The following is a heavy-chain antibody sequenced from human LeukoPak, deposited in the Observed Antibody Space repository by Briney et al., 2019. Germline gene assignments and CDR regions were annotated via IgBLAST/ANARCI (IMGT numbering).Heavy chain of an antibody. V-gene: IGHV3-23*01. CDR3: ANTLSSGYARDAFDI. CDR1: GFTFSSYA. J-gene: IGHJ3*02. CDR2: ISGSGGST. D-gene: IGHD3-22*01. Sequence: GGYLRLSCAASGFTFSSYAMSWVRQAPGKGLEWVSAISGSGGSTYYADSVKGRFTISRDNSKNTLYLQMNSLRAEDTAVYYCANTLSSGYARDAFDIWGQGTMVTVSS.